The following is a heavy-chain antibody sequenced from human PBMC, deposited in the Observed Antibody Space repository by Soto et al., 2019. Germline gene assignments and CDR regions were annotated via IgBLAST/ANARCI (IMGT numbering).Heavy chain of an antibody. CDR1: GFTFGDSY. CDR2: ISPGSRYP. D-gene: IGHD2-15*01. J-gene: IGHJ5*02. CDR3: VRGGGGGLFNP. V-gene: IGHV3-11*06. Sequence: GGSLRLSCAVSGFTFGDSYMSWIRQAPGKGLEWLSYISPGSRYPAYAYSVKGGFTISRENAKRSLYLQMKSLTAEDTAIYYCVRGGGGGLFNPWGQGTMVTVSS.